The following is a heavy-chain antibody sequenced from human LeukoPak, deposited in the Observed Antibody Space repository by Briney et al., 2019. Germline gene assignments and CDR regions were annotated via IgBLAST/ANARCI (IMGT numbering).Heavy chain of an antibody. CDR1: TFTFSDYG. CDR2: IRNDGAKT. V-gene: IGHV3-30*02. J-gene: IGHJ6*03. CDR3: AKDGVILAPGVYWYMDV. Sequence: GGSLRLSCVGSTFTFSDYGMHWVRQAPGKGLEWVAFIRNDGAKTYYADSAKGRFTISRDNSRNTLYLLMNSLTAEDTAVFYCAKDGVILAPGVYWYMDVWGRGTTVTVSS. D-gene: IGHD3-16*02.